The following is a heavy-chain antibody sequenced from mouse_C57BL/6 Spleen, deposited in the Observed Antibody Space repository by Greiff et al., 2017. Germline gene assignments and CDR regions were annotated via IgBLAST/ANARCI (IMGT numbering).Heavy chain of an antibody. CDR2: IYPGDGDT. Sequence: VKLVESGPELVKPGASVKISCKASGYAFSSSWMNWVKQRPGKGLEWIGRIYPGDGDTNYNGKFKGKATLTADKSSSTAYMQLSSLTSEDSAVYFCARDGSSPYWYFDGWGTGTTVTVSS. V-gene: IGHV1-82*01. J-gene: IGHJ1*03. CDR1: GYAFSSSW. D-gene: IGHD1-1*01. CDR3: ARDGSSPYWYFDG.